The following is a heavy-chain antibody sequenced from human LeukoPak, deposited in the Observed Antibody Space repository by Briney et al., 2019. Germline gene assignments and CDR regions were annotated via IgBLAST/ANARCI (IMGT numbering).Heavy chain of an antibody. D-gene: IGHD4-17*01. CDR1: GFTFSSYA. CDR3: AKRTVTKGGYYYGMDV. CDR2: ISGSGGST. J-gene: IGHJ6*04. V-gene: IGHV3-23*01. Sequence: GGSLRLSCAASGFTFSSYAMSWVRQAPGKGLEWVSAISGSGGSTYYVDSVKGRFTISRDNSKNTLYLQMSSLRAEDTAVYYCAKRTVTKGGYYYGMDVWGKGTTVTVSS.